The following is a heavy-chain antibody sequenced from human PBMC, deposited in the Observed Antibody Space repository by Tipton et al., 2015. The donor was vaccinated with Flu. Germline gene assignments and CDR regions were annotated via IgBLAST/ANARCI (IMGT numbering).Heavy chain of an antibody. CDR1: GYTFTSYY. CDR2: INPSGGST. J-gene: IGHJ4*02. Sequence: QVQLVQSGPEVKKPGASVKVSCKASGYTFTSYYMHWVRQAHGQGLEWMGIINPSGGSTSYAQKFQGRVTMTRDTSTSTVYMELRSVRSEDTAVYDCAQGTGITMVLGVIIAQFNYWGQGTLVTVSS. V-gene: IGHV1-46*01. D-gene: IGHD3-10*01. CDR3: AQGTGITMVLGVIIAQFNY.